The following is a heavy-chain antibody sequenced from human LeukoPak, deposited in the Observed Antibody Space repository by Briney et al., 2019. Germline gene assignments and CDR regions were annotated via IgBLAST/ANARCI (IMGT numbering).Heavy chain of an antibody. V-gene: IGHV3-21*01. CDR2: ISSSSSYI. Sequence: KAGGSLRLSCAASGFTFSSYSMNWVRQAPGKGLECVSSISSSSSYIYYADSVKGRFTISRDNAKNSLYLQMNSLRAEDTAVYYCARAGSSGWYSRNFDYWGQGTLVTVSS. CDR1: GFTFSSYS. D-gene: IGHD6-19*01. CDR3: ARAGSSGWYSRNFDY. J-gene: IGHJ4*02.